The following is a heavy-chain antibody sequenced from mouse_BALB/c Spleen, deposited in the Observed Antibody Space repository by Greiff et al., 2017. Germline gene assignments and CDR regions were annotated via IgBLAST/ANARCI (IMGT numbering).Heavy chain of an antibody. CDR2: ISYSGST. CDR1: GYSITSDYA. Sequence: EVKLVESGPGLVKPSQSLSLTCTVTGYSITSDYAWNWIRQFPGNKLEWMGYISYSGSTSYNPSLKSRISITRDTSKNQFFLQLNSVTTEDTVTYYCAGGGYDGFAYWGQGTLVTVSA. J-gene: IGHJ3*01. CDR3: AGGGYDGFAY. D-gene: IGHD2-2*01. V-gene: IGHV3-2*02.